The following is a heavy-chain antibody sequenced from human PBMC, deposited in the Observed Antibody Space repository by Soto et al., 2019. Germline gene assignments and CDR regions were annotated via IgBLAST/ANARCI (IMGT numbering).Heavy chain of an antibody. V-gene: IGHV4-4*02. CDR2: IHSSGNT. D-gene: IGHD3-22*01. CDR1: GTSVFGANW. Sequence: QVQLQESGPGLVNPLETLSLTCTVSGTSVFGANWWGWVRQPPGKGLEWIGEIHSSGNTDYSPSLKSPVTISVDMSKNEFSLNLPSVTAADTAVYSCARTGPYSSGDNWGQGTLVTVSS. CDR3: ARTGPYSSGDN. J-gene: IGHJ4*02.